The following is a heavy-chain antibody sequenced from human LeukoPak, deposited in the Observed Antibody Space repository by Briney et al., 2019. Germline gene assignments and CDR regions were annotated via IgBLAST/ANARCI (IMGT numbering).Heavy chain of an antibody. CDR2: ISSSRNYI. CDR1: GFTFSSYS. D-gene: IGHD5-24*01. CDR3: ARDTGYNTFDY. Sequence: GGSLRLSCAASGFTFSSYSMNWVRQAPGKGLEWDSYISSSRNYIFYADSVKGRFTISRDNAKNSLYLQMNSLRAEDTAVYYCARDTGYNTFDYWGQGTLVTVSS. V-gene: IGHV3-21*01. J-gene: IGHJ4*02.